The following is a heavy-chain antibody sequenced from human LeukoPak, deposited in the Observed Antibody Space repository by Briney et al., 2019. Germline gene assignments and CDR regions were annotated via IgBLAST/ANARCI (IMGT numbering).Heavy chain of an antibody. CDR1: GFTFGSYS. CDR3: ARWEIRGTAHQLDY. D-gene: IGHD1-7*01. Sequence: GGSLRLSCAASGFTFGSYSMNWVRQAPGRGLEWVANINQDGSAKYYVDSVRGRFTISRDNAKNSMHLQMNSLRAEDTAVYYCARWEIRGTAHQLDYWGQGTLVTVSS. V-gene: IGHV3-7*01. J-gene: IGHJ4*02. CDR2: INQDGSAK.